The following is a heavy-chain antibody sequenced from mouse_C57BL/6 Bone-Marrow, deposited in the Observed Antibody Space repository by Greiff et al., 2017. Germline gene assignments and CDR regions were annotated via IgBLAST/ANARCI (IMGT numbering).Heavy chain of an antibody. V-gene: IGHV1-64*01. CDR1: GYTFTSYW. D-gene: IGHD1-1*01. CDR3: ARFTTVVGRLDY. CDR2: IHPNSGGT. Sequence: QVQLQQSGAELVKPGASVKLSCKASGYTFTSYWMHWVKQRPGQGLEWIGMIHPNSGGTNYNEKFKGKATLTVDKSSSTAYMQLSSLTSEDSAVYYCARFTTVVGRLDYWGQGTSVTVSS. J-gene: IGHJ4*01.